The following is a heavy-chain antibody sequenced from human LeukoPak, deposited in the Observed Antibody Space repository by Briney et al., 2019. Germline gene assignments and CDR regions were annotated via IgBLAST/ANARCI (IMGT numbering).Heavy chain of an antibody. V-gene: IGHV3-66*02. Sequence: PGRSLRLSCAASGFTFSSNYMSWVRQAPGKGLEWVSVIYSGGSTYYADSVKGRFTISRDNSKNTLYLQMNSLRAEDTAVYYCARDLTEYRYSGSYYYYYYGMDVWGQGTTVTVSS. CDR2: IYSGGST. CDR3: ARDLTEYRYSGSYYYYYYGMDV. CDR1: GFTFSSNY. J-gene: IGHJ6*02. D-gene: IGHD1-26*01.